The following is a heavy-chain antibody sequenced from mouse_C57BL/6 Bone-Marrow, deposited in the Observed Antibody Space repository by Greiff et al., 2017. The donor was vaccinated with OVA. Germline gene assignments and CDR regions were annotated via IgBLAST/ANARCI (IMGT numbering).Heavy chain of an antibody. V-gene: IGHV1-15*01. D-gene: IGHD1-1*01. CDR2: IDPETGGT. CDR3: TRSLLRSYWYFDV. CDR1: GYTFTDYE. Sequence: VQLQQSGAELVRPGASVTLSCKASGYTFTDYEMHWVKQTPVHGLEWIGAIDPETGGTAYNQKFKGKATLTADKSSSTAYMELRSLTSEDSAVYYCTRSLLRSYWYFDVWGTGTTVTVSS. J-gene: IGHJ1*03.